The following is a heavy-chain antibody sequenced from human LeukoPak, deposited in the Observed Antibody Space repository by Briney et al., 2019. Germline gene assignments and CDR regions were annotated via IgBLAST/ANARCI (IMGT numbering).Heavy chain of an antibody. CDR2: IYDSGST. J-gene: IGHJ5*02. Sequence: SETLSLTCTVSGGSIRSYYWSWIRQPPGKGLEWIGYIYDSGSTNYNPSLKSRVTISVDTSKNQFSLKLSSVTAADTAVYYCARIQRNGRYNWFDPWGQGTLVTVSS. V-gene: IGHV4-59*12. CDR1: GGSIRSYY. D-gene: IGHD1-1*01. CDR3: ARIQRNGRYNWFDP.